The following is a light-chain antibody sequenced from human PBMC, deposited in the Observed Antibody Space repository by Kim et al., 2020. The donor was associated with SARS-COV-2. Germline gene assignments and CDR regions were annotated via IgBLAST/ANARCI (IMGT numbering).Light chain of an antibody. CDR1: KLGDKY. J-gene: IGLJ1*01. Sequence: SYELTQPPSVSVSPGQTASITCSGYKLGDKYVSWYQQKPGQSPVVVFYQDNQRPSGIPERFSGSNSGNTATLTISGTQAMEEADYYCQAWDSSTHNYVFG. CDR2: QDN. CDR3: QAWDSSTHNYV. V-gene: IGLV3-1*01.